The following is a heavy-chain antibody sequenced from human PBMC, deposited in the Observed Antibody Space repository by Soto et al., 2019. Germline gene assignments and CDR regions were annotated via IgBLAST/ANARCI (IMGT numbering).Heavy chain of an antibody. D-gene: IGHD2-21*01. J-gene: IGHJ5*02. CDR1: GGSISTSRSY. V-gene: IGHV4-39*01. CDR3: ARQPTTGDTDLWFDP. Sequence: QLQLLESGPGLVKASETLSLTCSVSGGSISTSRSYWAWIRQPPGKGLEWRANIFYSGSTFYNPSLGSRVSVSVETSKNEFSLKLRSVTAADTAVYYCARQPTTGDTDLWFDPWGQGTLVTVSS. CDR2: IFYSGST.